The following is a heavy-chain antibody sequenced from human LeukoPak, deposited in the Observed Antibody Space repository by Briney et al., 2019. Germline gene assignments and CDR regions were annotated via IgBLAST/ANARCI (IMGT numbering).Heavy chain of an antibody. J-gene: IGHJ6*02. V-gene: IGHV3-74*01. CDR1: GSTFSSYW. Sequence: PAGGSLRLSCAASGSTFSSYWMHWVRQAPGKGLVWVSRINSDGSSTSYADSVKGRFTISRDNAKNTLYLQMNSLRAEDTAVYYCARDFRFYDSSGYPVGGYYGMDVWGQGTTVTVSS. CDR3: ARDFRFYDSSGYPVGGYYGMDV. D-gene: IGHD3-22*01. CDR2: INSDGSST.